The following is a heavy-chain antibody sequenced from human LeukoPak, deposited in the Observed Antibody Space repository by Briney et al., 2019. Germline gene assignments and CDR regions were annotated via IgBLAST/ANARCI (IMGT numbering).Heavy chain of an antibody. J-gene: IGHJ4*02. V-gene: IGHV4-59*01. CDR2: IYYSGNT. CDR3: ARMKGDY. Sequence: SETLSLTCTVSGDSITNYYWSWYRQPPGQGLEWIGYIYYSGNTNYNPSLKSRVTIPVDKSKNQFSLKLRSVTAADTAVYYCARMKGDYWGQGTLVTVSS. CDR1: GDSITNYY.